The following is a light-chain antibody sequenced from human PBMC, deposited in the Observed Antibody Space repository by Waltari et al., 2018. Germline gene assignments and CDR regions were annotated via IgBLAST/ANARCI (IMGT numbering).Light chain of an antibody. J-gene: IGKJ1*01. CDR3: QQYGSSTWT. CDR2: GAS. V-gene: IGKV3-20*01. CDR1: QSVTTSS. Sequence: EIVLTQPPATLSLSRGESATLSCSARQSVTTSSLAWYQQKPGQAPRLLIYGASSRATGIPDRFGGSGSGRDFTLTISRLEPEDFAVYYCQQYGSSTWTFGQGTKVEVK.